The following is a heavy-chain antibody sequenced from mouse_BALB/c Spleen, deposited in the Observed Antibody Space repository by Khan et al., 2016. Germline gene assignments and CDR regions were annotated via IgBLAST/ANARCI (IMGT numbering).Heavy chain of an antibody. CDR2: IDPPNDNT. CDR3: ARMYYGDY. CDR1: GFSIQDTY. J-gene: IGHJ2*01. V-gene: IGHV14-3*02. D-gene: IGHD1-1*01. Sequence: VQLQQSGAELVKPGASVKLSCTASGFSIQDTYIHWVRQRPEQGLDWIGRIDPPNDNTKYDPKFQGKATITADTSSNTAYLQLNSLTYADTAVYYCARMYYGDYWGQGTTLTVSS.